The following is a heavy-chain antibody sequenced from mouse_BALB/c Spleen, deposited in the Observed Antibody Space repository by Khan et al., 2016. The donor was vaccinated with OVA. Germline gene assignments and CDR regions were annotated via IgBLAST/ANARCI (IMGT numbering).Heavy chain of an antibody. CDR3: ARSGYGNPFAY. J-gene: IGHJ3*01. CDR2: INPSNGGS. Sequence: QVQLKQSGTELVKPGASVKISCKASGYTFTSYFLYWVKQRPGQGLEWIGGINPSNGGSHFNEKFKSKATLTVDKSSSTAYMQFSSLTSEDSAVSYCARSGYGNPFAYWGQGTLVTVSA. V-gene: IGHV1-53*01. D-gene: IGHD2-1*01. CDR1: GYTFTSYF.